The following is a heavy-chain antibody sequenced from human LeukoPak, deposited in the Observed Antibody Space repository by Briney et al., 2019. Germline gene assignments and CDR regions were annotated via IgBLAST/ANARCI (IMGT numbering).Heavy chain of an antibody. CDR3: ARVRGILGAFDI. CDR1: GFTFSSYW. Sequence: GGSLRLSCAASGFTFSSYWMSWVRQAPGKGLEWVANIKQDGSEKYYVDSVMGRFTISRDNAKNSLYVQMNSLRAEDTAVYHCARVRGILGAFDIWGQGTMVTVSS. J-gene: IGHJ3*02. CDR2: IKQDGSEK. V-gene: IGHV3-7*01. D-gene: IGHD1-1*01.